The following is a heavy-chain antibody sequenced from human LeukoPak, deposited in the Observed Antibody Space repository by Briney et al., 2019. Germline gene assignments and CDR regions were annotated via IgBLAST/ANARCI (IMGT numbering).Heavy chain of an antibody. V-gene: IGHV3-74*01. CDR1: GITFSCYW. CDR2: ISSDGSST. CDR3: ARAPMGGYTYTMGS. D-gene: IGHD5-18*01. Sequence: QPGGSLRLSGAASGITFSCYWMHWVRQAPGKGLVWGARISSDGSSTNYADSVKGRFTISRDNAKNKLYLQMDSLRAEDTAVYYCARAPMGGYTYTMGSWGQGTLVIVSS. J-gene: IGHJ5*02.